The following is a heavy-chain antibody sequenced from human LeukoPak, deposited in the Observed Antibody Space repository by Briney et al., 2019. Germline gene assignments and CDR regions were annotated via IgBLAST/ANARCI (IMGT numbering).Heavy chain of an antibody. Sequence: SETLSLTCTVSGGSISSSSYYWGWIRQPPGKGLEWIGSIYYSGIIYYNPSLKSRVTISVDTSKNQFSLKLSSVTAADTAVYYCARSPYSGSYRGQGSSADYWGQGTLVTVSS. D-gene: IGHD1-26*01. J-gene: IGHJ4*02. CDR1: GGSISSSSYY. V-gene: IGHV4-39*01. CDR2: IYYSGII. CDR3: ARSPYSGSYRGQGSSADY.